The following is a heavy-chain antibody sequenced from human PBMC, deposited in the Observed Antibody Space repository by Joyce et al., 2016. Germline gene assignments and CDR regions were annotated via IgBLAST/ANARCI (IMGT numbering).Heavy chain of an antibody. CDR3: TRSSIIRGITYFDF. CDR2: ARNKANSYTT. Sequence: EVQLMESGGGLVQPGGSLRLSCAASGFTFSDHYMDWVRQAPGKGLELVCRARNKANSYTTEYAASVKGRFTISRDESKNALYLQMNSLKTEDTAVYYCTRSSIIRGITYFDFWGQGTLVTVSS. D-gene: IGHD3-10*01. J-gene: IGHJ4*02. V-gene: IGHV3-72*01. CDR1: GFTFSDHY.